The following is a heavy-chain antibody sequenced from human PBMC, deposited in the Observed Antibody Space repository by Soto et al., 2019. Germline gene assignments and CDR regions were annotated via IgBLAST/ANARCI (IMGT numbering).Heavy chain of an antibody. CDR2: ISGSGGST. CDR1: GFTFSSYA. J-gene: IGHJ4*02. Sequence: LRLSCAASGFTFSSYAMSWVRQAPGKGLEWVPAISGSGGSTYYADSVKGRFTISRDNSKNTLYLQMNSLRAEDTAVYYCAKDQRITMVRGVMEDYWGQGTLVTVSS. CDR3: AKDQRITMVRGVMEDY. V-gene: IGHV3-23*01. D-gene: IGHD3-10*01.